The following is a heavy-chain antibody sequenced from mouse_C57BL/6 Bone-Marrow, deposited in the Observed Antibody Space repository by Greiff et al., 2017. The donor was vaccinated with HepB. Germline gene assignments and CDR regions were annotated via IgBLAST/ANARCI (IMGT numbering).Heavy chain of an antibody. CDR3: AILTVPWFAY. CDR2: IWTGGGT. Sequence: VKLMESGPGLVAPSQSLSITCTVSGFSLTSYAISWVRQPPGKGLEWLGVIWTGGGTNYNSALKSRMSISKDNSKSQVFLKMNSLQTDDTARYYCAILTVPWFAYWGQGTLVTVSA. D-gene: IGHD4-1*01. J-gene: IGHJ3*01. V-gene: IGHV2-9-1*01. CDR1: GFSLTSYA.